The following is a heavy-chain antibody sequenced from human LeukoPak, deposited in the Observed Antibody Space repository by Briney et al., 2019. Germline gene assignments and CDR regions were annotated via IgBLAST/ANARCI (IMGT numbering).Heavy chain of an antibody. Sequence: GGSMRLSCAVSGTTLSNYGMSWVRQAPGKGLEWVSYISSSSSTIYYADSVKGRFTISRDNAKNSLYLQMNSLRAEDTAVYYCATKWNFDYWGQGTLVTVSS. CDR1: GTTLSNYG. D-gene: IGHD1-1*01. CDR2: ISSSSSTI. CDR3: ATKWNFDY. V-gene: IGHV3-48*04. J-gene: IGHJ4*02.